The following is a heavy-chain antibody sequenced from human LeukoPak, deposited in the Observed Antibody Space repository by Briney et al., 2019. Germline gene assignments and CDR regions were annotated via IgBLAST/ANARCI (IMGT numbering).Heavy chain of an antibody. V-gene: IGHV1-69*13. CDR2: IIPIFGTA. CDR1: GGTFSSYA. Sequence: SVKVSCKASGGTFSSYAICWVRQAPGQGLEWMGEIIPIFGTASYAQKFQGRVTITADESTSTAYMELSSLGSEDTAVYYCARGADYYYGMDVWGKRTTVTVSS. J-gene: IGHJ6*04. CDR3: ARGADYYYGMDV.